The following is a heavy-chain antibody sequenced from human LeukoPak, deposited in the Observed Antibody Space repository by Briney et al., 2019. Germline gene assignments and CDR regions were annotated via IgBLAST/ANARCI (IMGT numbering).Heavy chain of an antibody. Sequence: GGSLRRSCAGSGFTCSSYGRQWLRQAPGKGLEGGAVIWYDGTNKDYAVSGKGRFTISRDNSKNTLYLQMNSLRAEDTAVYYCARDYYGSIDYWGQGTLVTVSS. J-gene: IGHJ4*02. CDR3: ARDYYGSIDY. V-gene: IGHV3-33*01. CDR1: GFTCSSYG. D-gene: IGHD3-10*01. CDR2: IWYDGTNK.